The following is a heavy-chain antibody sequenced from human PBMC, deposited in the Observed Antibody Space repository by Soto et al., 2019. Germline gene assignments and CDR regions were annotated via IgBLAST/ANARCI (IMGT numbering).Heavy chain of an antibody. D-gene: IGHD1-26*01. V-gene: IGHV3-23*01. Sequence: GSLRLSCAASGFSVSRYAMSWVRQAPVKGLEWVSAISGSGGSTYYADSVKGRFTISRDNSKNTLYLQMNSLRAEDTAVYYCARRGSGSYYDYWGQGTLVTVSS. CDR3: ARRGSGSYYDY. CDR1: GFSVSRYA. J-gene: IGHJ4*02. CDR2: ISGSGGST.